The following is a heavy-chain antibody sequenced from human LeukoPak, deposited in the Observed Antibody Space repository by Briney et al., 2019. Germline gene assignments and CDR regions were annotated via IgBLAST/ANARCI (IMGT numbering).Heavy chain of an antibody. CDR1: GFTFDDYA. Sequence: PGGSLRLSCAASGFTFDDYAMHWVRQAPGKGLEWVSGISWNSGSIGYADSVKRRFTISRDNAKNSLYLQMNILRAEDTALYYCAKDLPQWLVRSAFDIWGEGTMVTVSS. CDR3: AKDLPQWLVRSAFDI. CDR2: ISWNSGSI. J-gene: IGHJ3*02. D-gene: IGHD6-19*01. V-gene: IGHV3-9*01.